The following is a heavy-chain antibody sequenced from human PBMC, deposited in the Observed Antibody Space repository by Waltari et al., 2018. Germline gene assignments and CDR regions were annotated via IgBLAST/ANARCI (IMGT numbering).Heavy chain of an antibody. CDR3: ARDRGWNTLDY. CDR2: INQDGCET. J-gene: IGHJ4*02. D-gene: IGHD6-19*01. Sequence: EVQLVESGGGLVQPGGSLRISCAAPGFTFRRTWIAWVRQAPGRGLEWVANINQDGCETYYVDSVRGRFTISRDNARNSLYLQMDSLRDEDTALYYCARDRGWNTLDYWGQGTLVTVSS. CDR1: GFTFRRTW. V-gene: IGHV3-7*04.